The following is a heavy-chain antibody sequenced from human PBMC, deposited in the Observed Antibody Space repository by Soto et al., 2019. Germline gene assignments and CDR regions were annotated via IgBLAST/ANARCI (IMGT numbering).Heavy chain of an antibody. CDR1: GGSISSYY. CDR3: ARAHHAEYYDDSSGYYFDY. J-gene: IGHJ4*02. CDR2: IYYSGST. V-gene: IGHV4-59*01. D-gene: IGHD3-22*01. Sequence: SETLSLTCTVSGGSISSYYWSWIRQPPGKGLEWIGYIYYSGSTNYNPSLKSRVTISVDTSKNQFSLKLSSVTAADTAVYYCARAHHAEYYDDSSGYYFDYWGQGTLVTVSS.